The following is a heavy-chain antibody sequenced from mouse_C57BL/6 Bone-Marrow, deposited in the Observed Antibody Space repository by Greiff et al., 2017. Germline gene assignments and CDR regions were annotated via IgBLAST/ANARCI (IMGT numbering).Heavy chain of an antibody. V-gene: IGHV5-15*01. CDR1: GFTFSDYG. Sequence: EVKLMESGGGLVQPGGSLKLSCAASGFTFSDYGMAWVRQAPRKGPEWVAFISNLAYSIYYADTVTGRFTISRENAKNTLYLEMSSLRSADTARYYCARRGADGYYDYWGQGTTLTVSS. CDR3: ARRGADGYYDY. D-gene: IGHD2-3*01. J-gene: IGHJ2*01. CDR2: ISNLAYSI.